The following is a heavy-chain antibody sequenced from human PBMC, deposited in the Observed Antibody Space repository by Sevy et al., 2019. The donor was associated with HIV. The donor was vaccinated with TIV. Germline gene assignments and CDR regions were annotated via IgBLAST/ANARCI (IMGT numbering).Heavy chain of an antibody. J-gene: IGHJ3*02. V-gene: IGHV1-69*13. CDR2: IIPIFRTA. CDR3: ARVEDYYDSSGHGAFDI. CDR1: GGTFSSYA. Sequence: VKVSCKASGGTFSSYAISWVRQAPRQGLEWTGGIIPIFRTANYPQKFQGRVTITADKSTSTAYMELSSLRSEDTAMYYCARVEDYYDSSGHGAFDIWGQGTMVTVSS. D-gene: IGHD3-22*01.